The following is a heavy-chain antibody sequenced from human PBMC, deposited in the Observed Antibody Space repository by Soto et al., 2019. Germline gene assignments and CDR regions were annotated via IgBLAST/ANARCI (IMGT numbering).Heavy chain of an antibody. J-gene: IGHJ3*02. V-gene: IGHV4-39*01. Sequence: PSETLSLTCTVSRGSIQSSTYYWGWIRQPPGKGLEWIGTVYYNGSPYFNPSLKGRLTLSADPSQNQFSLRLASVTAADTAVYYCARQTYLTYFDIWGQGKMVTVSS. CDR3: ARQTYLTYFDI. CDR2: VYYNGSP. CDR1: RGSIQSSTYY. D-gene: IGHD3-16*01.